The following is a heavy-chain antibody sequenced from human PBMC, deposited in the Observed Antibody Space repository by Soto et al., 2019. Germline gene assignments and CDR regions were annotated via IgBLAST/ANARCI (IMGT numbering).Heavy chain of an antibody. D-gene: IGHD3-10*01. CDR3: TTGSRRIAGRGPAAGDC. V-gene: IGHV3-15*07. CDR1: GFTFSNAW. J-gene: IGHJ4*02. CDR2: IKSKTDGGTT. Sequence: EVQLVESGGGLVKPGGSLRLSCAASGFTFSNAWMNWVRQAPGKGLEWVGRIKSKTDGGTTDYAAPVKGRFTISRDDSKHTLYLQMTSLNAEAAAGYYGTTGSRRIAGRGPAAGDCWGQGSLVTVSS.